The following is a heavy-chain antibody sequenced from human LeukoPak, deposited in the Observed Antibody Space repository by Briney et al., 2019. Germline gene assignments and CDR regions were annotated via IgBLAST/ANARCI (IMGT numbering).Heavy chain of an antibody. V-gene: IGHV3-7*01. CDR3: ARDKSGKYQLPDFDY. J-gene: IGHJ4*02. D-gene: IGHD2-2*01. CDR2: IKQDGSEK. CDR1: GFTFSSYW. Sequence: SGGSLRLSCAASGFTFSSYWMSWVRQAPGKGLEWVANIKQDGSEKYYVDSVKGRFTISRDNAKNSLYLEMNSLRAEDTAVYYCARDKSGKYQLPDFDYWGQGTLVTVSS.